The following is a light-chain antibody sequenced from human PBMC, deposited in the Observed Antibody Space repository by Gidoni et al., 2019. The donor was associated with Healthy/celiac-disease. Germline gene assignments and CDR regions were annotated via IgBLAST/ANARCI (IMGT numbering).Light chain of an antibody. CDR1: SSDVGSYNL. Sequence: QSALTQPASVSGSPGQSITISCTGTSSDVGSYNLVSWYQQHPGKAPKLIIYEGSKRPSGVSNRFSGSKSGNTASLTISGLQAEDTADYYCCSYARSPWLFGGGTKLTVL. J-gene: IGLJ3*02. CDR3: CSYARSPWL. CDR2: EGS. V-gene: IGLV2-23*01.